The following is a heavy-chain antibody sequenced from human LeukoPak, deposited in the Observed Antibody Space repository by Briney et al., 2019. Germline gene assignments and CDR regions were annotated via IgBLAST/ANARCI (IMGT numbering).Heavy chain of an antibody. D-gene: IGHD3-10*01. J-gene: IGHJ6*03. CDR2: INHSGST. Sequence: SETLSLTCAVYGGSFSGYYWSWIRQPPGKGLEWIGEINHSGSTNYNPSLKSRVTMSLDTSKNQFSLKVMSVTAADTAVYYCARAASGDAVYYYGSGRRYYYYYMDVWGKGTTVTISS. CDR1: GGSFSGYY. CDR3: ARAASGDAVYYYGSGRRYYYYYMDV. V-gene: IGHV4-34*01.